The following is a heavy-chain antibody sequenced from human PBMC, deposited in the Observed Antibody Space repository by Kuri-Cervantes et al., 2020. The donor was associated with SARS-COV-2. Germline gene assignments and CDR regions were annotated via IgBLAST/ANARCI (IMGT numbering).Heavy chain of an antibody. V-gene: IGHV3-23*01. D-gene: IGHD1-26*01. CDR3: ARFSKSGSYSENWFDP. CDR2: ISGSGGST. CDR1: GFTFSSYA. Sequence: GESLKISCAASGFTFSSYAMSWVRQAPGKGLEWVSAISGSGGSTYYADSVKGRFTISRDNSKNTLYLQMNSLRDEDTAVYYCARFSKSGSYSENWFDPWGQGTLVTVSS. J-gene: IGHJ5*02.